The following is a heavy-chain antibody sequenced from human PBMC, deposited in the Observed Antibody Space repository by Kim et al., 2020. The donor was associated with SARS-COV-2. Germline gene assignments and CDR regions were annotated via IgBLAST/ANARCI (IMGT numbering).Heavy chain of an antibody. D-gene: IGHD6-13*01. CDR1: GFTVSSNY. CDR2: IYSGGST. CDR3: ARSTGSSWYYYGMDV. Sequence: GGSLRLSCAASGFTVSSNYMSWVRQAPGKGLEWVSVIYSGGSTYYADSVKGRFTISRDNSKNTLYLQMNSLRAEDTAVYYCARSTGSSWYYYGMDVWGQGTTVTVSS. J-gene: IGHJ6*02. V-gene: IGHV3-53*01.